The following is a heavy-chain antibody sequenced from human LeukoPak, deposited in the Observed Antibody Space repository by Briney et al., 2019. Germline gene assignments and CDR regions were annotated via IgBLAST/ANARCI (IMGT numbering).Heavy chain of an antibody. CDR3: ARSLYYYDSSGHYYY. CDR2: ISTSGST. Sequence: GGSLRLSCTASGFTVSSNYMSWVRQAPRKGLEWVSVISTSGSTYYADSVRGRFTISRDNSKNTLYLQMHSLRPEDTAVYYCARSLYYYDSSGHYYYWGQGTLVTVSS. D-gene: IGHD3-22*01. CDR1: GFTVSSNY. J-gene: IGHJ4*02. V-gene: IGHV3-66*02.